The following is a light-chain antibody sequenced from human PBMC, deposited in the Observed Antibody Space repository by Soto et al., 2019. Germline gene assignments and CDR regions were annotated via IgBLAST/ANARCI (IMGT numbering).Light chain of an antibody. J-gene: IGKJ1*01. V-gene: IGKV1D-16*01. CDR3: QQYNSYPRT. CDR1: QGIASW. Sequence: DIQMTQSPSSLSASVGDRVTITCRASQGIASWLAWYQQKPGKAPKSLIYTASNLQSGVPSRFSGSGSGTDFTLTISSLQPEDSATYYCQQYNSYPRTFGQGTKVEIK. CDR2: TAS.